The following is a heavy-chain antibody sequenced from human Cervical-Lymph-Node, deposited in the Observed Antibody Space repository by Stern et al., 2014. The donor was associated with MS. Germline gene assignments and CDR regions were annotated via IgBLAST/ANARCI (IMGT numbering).Heavy chain of an antibody. CDR1: GFTFSTYA. D-gene: IGHD3-10*02. CDR3: TRGWFDYVDSPLSRGPVFDL. J-gene: IGHJ4*02. Sequence: QMQLVESGGGVVQPGRSLRLSCAASGFTFSTYAIDWVRQAPGKGLEWVAGISYGGSNDNYADSVKGRFTISRDNSKNTLYLEMNNLRPEDTAVYYCTRGWFDYVDSPLSRGPVFDLWGRGTLVTVSS. CDR2: ISYGGSND. V-gene: IGHV3-30*04.